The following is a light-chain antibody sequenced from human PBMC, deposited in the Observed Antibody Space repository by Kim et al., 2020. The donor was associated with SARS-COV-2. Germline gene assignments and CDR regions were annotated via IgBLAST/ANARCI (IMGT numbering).Light chain of an antibody. V-gene: IGLV1-44*01. J-gene: IGLJ3*02. Sequence: GQRVTISCSGSSPNIGSKAVSWYQQLPGTAPKLVVYSNDQRPSGVPDRFSGSRSGTSASLAISGLQSEDEADYYCAAWDDSLYGRRFGGGTKVTVL. CDR1: SPNIGSKA. CDR2: SND. CDR3: AAWDDSLYGRR.